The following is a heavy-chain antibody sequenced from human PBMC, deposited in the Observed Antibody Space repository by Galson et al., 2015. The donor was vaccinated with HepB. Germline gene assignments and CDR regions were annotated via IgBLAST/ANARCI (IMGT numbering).Heavy chain of an antibody. V-gene: IGHV3-48*03. CDR1: GFTFSSYE. Sequence: SLRLSCAASGFTFSSYEMNWVRQAPGKGLEWVSYISSSGSTIYYADSVKGRFTISRDNAKNSLYLQMNSLRAEDTAVYYCARTITIFGVVRPSHREYGMDVWGQGTTVTVSS. J-gene: IGHJ6*02. CDR2: ISSSGSTI. D-gene: IGHD3-3*01. CDR3: ARTITIFGVVRPSHREYGMDV.